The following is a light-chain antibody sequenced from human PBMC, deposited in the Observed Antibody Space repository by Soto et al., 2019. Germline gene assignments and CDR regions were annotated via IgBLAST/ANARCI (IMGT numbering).Light chain of an antibody. CDR3: SSYAGSYTWI. CDR2: EVS. Sequence: QSALTQPASVSGSPGQSITISCTGSSSDVGGYNYVSWYQQHPGKAPKLMIYEVSNRPSGISNRFSGSKSGNTASLTLSGLQAEDEADYYCSSYAGSYTWIFGSGTKVTVL. J-gene: IGLJ1*01. CDR1: SSDVGGYNY. V-gene: IGLV2-14*01.